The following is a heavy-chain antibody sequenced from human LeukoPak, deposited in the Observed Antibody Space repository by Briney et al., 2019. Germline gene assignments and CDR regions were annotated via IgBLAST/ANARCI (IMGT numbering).Heavy chain of an antibody. Sequence: PGGSLRLSCAASGFTFSSHWMHWVRQAPGKGLVWVSRINFDGSSTSYADSVKGRFTISRDNAKNTLYLQMNSLRAEDTAVYYCVTYGGNSLEDYWGQGTLVTVSS. CDR1: GFTFSSHW. D-gene: IGHD4-23*01. J-gene: IGHJ4*02. V-gene: IGHV3-74*01. CDR3: VTYGGNSLEDY. CDR2: INFDGSST.